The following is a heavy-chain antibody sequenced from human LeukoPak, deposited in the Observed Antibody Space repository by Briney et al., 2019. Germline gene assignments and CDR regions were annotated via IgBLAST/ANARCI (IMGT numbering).Heavy chain of an antibody. CDR2: INPSGGST. D-gene: IGHD1-14*01. CDR1: GYTFTSYY. CDR3: ARDMTGGIWARATSFDH. J-gene: IGHJ4*02. V-gene: IGHV1-46*01. Sequence: GASVKVSCKASGYTFTSYYMHWVRQAPGQGLEWMGIINPSGGSTSYAQKFQGRVTMTRDTSTSTVYMELSSLRSEDTAVYYCARDMTGGIWARATSFDHWGQGTLVTVSS.